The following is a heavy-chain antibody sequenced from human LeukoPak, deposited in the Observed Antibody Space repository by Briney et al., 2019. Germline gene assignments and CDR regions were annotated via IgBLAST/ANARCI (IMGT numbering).Heavy chain of an antibody. V-gene: IGHV4-31*03. CDR2: IYNSGSA. CDR3: ARGRTGAAGGLDY. J-gene: IGHJ4*02. CDR1: GGSIRDYY. Sequence: PSETLSLTCTVSGGSIRDYYWTWIRQHPGKGLEWIGYIYNSGSAYYNPSLKSRVTISVDRSENQFSLKLSSVTAADTAVYYCARGRTGAAGGLDYWGQGTLVTVSS. D-gene: IGHD6-13*01.